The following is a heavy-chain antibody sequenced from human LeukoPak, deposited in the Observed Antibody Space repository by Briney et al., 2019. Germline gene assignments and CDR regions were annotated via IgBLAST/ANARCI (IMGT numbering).Heavy chain of an antibody. D-gene: IGHD3-22*01. V-gene: IGHV4-61*02. CDR2: IYTSGST. J-gene: IGHJ4*02. Sequence: SQTLSLTCTVSGGSISSSNYYCSWIRQPAGKGLEWIGRIYTSGSTNYNPSLKSRVTISVDTSKNQFSLKLSSVTAADTAVYYCARARVPYYYDSSGYFDYWGQGTLVTVSS. CDR3: ARARVPYYYDSSGYFDY. CDR1: GGSISSSNYY.